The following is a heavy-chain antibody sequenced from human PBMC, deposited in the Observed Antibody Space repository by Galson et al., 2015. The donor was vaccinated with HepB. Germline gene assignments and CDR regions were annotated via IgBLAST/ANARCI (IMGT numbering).Heavy chain of an antibody. CDR2: IKQDGSER. CDR1: GFTFSTYW. Sequence: SLRLSCAASGFTFSTYWMSWVRQAPGKGLEWVARIKQDGSERYYVDSVKGRFTISRDNPKKSLYLQMNSLRAEDTAVYYCATAYAEYFQYWGQGTLVTVSS. CDR3: ATAYAEYFQY. J-gene: IGHJ1*01. V-gene: IGHV3-7*01.